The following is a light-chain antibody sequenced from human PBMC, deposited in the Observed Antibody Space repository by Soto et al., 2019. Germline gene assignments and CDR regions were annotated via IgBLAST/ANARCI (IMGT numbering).Light chain of an antibody. Sequence: QSVLTQPPSVSGSPGQSVTISCTGTSTDFVSYNRVSWYQQPPGTAPKLMIYEVSKRPSGVPDRFSGSKSGNTASLTISGLQAADEADYYCSLYTSENAYVFGT. CDR1: STDFVSYNR. CDR2: EVS. V-gene: IGLV2-18*01. CDR3: SLYTSENAYV. J-gene: IGLJ1*01.